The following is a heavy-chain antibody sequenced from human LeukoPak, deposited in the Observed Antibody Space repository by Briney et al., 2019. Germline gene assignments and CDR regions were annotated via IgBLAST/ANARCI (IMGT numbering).Heavy chain of an antibody. D-gene: IGHD5-24*01. J-gene: IGHJ4*02. CDR2: VSGSGHVT. CDR1: GFTFGTYV. CDR3: AKGISDDGYNFERGADY. V-gene: IGHV3-23*01. Sequence: GGSVRLSCVASGFTFGTYVISWVRQAPGQGLKWVSSVSGSGHVTYYSDSVKGRFTISRDNSDNTIFLQMNSLRVEDTAMYYCAKGISDDGYNFERGADYWGQGSLVTVSS.